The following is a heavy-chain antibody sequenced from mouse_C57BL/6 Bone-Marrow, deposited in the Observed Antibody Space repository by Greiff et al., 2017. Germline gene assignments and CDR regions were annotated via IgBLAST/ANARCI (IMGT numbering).Heavy chain of an antibody. J-gene: IGHJ2*01. CDR2: IDPENGDT. CDR3: TLLTPRGY. V-gene: IGHV14-4*01. Sequence: VQLQQSGAELVRPGASVKLSCTASGFNIKDDYMHWVKQRPEQGLEWIGWIDPENGDTEYASKFQGKATITADTSSNTAYLQLRSLTSEDTAVYYCTLLTPRGYGGQGTTLTVAS. CDR1: GFNIKDDY. D-gene: IGHD2-1*01.